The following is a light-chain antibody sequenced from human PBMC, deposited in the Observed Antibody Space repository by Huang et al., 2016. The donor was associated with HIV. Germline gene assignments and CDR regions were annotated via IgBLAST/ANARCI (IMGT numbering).Light chain of an antibody. CDR1: QTVSSN. J-gene: IGKJ1*01. CDR2: GAS. V-gene: IGKV3-15*01. CDR3: QQYHNWPPWT. Sequence: DIRMTQSPATLSVSPGERATLSYRASQTVSSNLAWYQQKPGQAPRLLIFGASTRATDVPGRFSGNGSGTEFTLTISSLESEDFAVYYCQQYHNWPPWTFGQGTKVEIK.